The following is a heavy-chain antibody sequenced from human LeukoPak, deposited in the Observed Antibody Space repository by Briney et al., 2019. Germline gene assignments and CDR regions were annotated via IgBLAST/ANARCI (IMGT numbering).Heavy chain of an antibody. CDR1: GFTFTTYA. V-gene: IGHV3-23*01. Sequence: GGSLRLSCAASGFTFTTYAMSWVRQAPGKGLEWVSSVSKSDGTTYYADSVKGRLTISRDNSKNTLHLQMNGLRAEDTAVYYCARESYGMDVWGQGTTVTVSS. CDR2: VSKSDGTT. J-gene: IGHJ6*02. CDR3: ARESYGMDV.